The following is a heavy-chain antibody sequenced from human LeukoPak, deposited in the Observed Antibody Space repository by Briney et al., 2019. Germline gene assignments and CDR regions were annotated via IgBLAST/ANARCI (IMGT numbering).Heavy chain of an antibody. Sequence: GAAVKVSCKASGYTFSTYYMHWVRQAPGQGLEWVGVINPTGGTTTYAQKFQGRVTMTRDTSSSTEYMELSSLRIEDTAVYYCSRDLGGSYNDYWGQGTRVTVSS. D-gene: IGHD1-26*01. CDR3: SRDLGGSYNDY. CDR2: INPTGGTT. CDR1: GYTFSTYY. J-gene: IGHJ4*02. V-gene: IGHV1-46*01.